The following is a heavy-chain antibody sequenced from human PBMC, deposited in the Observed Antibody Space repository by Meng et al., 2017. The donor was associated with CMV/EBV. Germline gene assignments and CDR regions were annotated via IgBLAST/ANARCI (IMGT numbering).Heavy chain of an antibody. D-gene: IGHD6-13*01. CDR2: INHSGST. CDR1: GGSFSGYY. V-gene: IGHV4-34*01. J-gene: IGHJ4*02. CDR3: ARGRPHRIRQLVRVYYFDY. Sequence: SQTRSLTCAVYGGSFSGYYWSWIRQPPGKGLEWIGEINHSGSTNYNPSLKSRVTISVDTSKNQFSLKLSSVTVADTAVYYCARGRPHRIRQLVRVYYFDYWGQGTLVTVSS.